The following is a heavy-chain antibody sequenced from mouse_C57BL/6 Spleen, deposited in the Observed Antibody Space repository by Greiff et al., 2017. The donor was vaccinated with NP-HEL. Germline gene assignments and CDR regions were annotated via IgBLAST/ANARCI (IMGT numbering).Heavy chain of an antibody. D-gene: IGHD1-1*01. CDR1: GYTFTDYY. J-gene: IGHJ2*01. V-gene: IGHV1-19*01. CDR2: INPYNGGT. Sequence: EVKLLESGPVLVKPGASVKMSCKASGYTFTDYYMNWVKQSHGKSLEWIGVINPYNGGTSYNQKFKGKATLTVDKSSSTAYMELNSLTSEDSAVYYCAEAPYGSSFYFDYWGQGTTLTVSS. CDR3: AEAPYGSSFYFDY.